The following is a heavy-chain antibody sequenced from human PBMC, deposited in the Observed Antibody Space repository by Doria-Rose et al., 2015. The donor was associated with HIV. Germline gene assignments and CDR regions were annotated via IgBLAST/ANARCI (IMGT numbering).Heavy chain of an antibody. CDR1: GVSLSSPGMG. CDR3: ARIKSSRWYHKYYFDF. J-gene: IGHJ4*02. D-gene: IGHD6-13*01. Sequence: QVTLKESGPVLVKPTETLTLTCTVSGVSLSSPGMGVSWIRQPPGKALEWLANIFSDDERSYRTSLNSRLTISRGTSKGQVVLTMTDMDPVDTATYYCARIKSSRWYHKYYFDFWGQGTLVIVSA. V-gene: IGHV2-26*01. CDR2: IFSDDER.